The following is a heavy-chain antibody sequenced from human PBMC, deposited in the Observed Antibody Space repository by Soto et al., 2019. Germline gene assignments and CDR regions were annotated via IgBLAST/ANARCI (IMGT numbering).Heavy chain of an antibody. J-gene: IGHJ4*02. D-gene: IGHD4-17*01. V-gene: IGHV1-69*12. CDR1: GGTFSSYA. CDR3: ARGYDYGDHFDY. Sequence: QVQLVQSGAEVKKPGSSVKVSCKASGGTFSSYAISWVRQAPGQGLEWMGGIIPIFGTANYAQKFQGRVTITADESTRTDYMQLSSLRSEDTSVYYCARGYDYGDHFDYWGQGTLVTVSS. CDR2: IIPIFGTA.